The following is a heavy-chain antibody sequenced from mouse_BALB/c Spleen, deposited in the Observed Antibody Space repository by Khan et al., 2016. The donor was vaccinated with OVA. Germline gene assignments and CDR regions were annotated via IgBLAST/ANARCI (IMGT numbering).Heavy chain of an antibody. Sequence: QVQLQQSGAELAKPGASVKMSCKASGYTFINYWILWVKQRPGQGLEWIGYINPSTGYTEYNQNFKDKATLTADKSSSTAYMHLSSLTSEDSAAYYCARRGLRWDFDYWGQGTTLTVSS. CDR1: GYTFINYW. CDR2: INPSTGYT. D-gene: IGHD1-1*01. J-gene: IGHJ2*01. CDR3: ARRGLRWDFDY. V-gene: IGHV1-7*01.